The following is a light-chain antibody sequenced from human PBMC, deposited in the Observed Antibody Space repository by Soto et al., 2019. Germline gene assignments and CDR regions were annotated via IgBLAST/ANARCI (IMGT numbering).Light chain of an antibody. J-gene: IGKJ1*01. Sequence: DIQMTQSPSTLSASVGDRVPITCRASQSISSWLAWYQQKPGKAPKLLIYDASSLESGVPSRFSGSGSGTEFTLTISSLQPDDFATYYCRQYNSYSWTFGQGTKVDIK. V-gene: IGKV1-5*01. CDR3: RQYNSYSWT. CDR1: QSISSW. CDR2: DAS.